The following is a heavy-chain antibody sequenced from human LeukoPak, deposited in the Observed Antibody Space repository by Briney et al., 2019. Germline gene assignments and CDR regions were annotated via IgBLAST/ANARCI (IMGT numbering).Heavy chain of an antibody. D-gene: IGHD1-1*01. CDR2: IIPIFGTA. J-gene: IGHJ5*02. V-gene: IGHV1-69*06. CDR3: ARLRLERENWFDP. CDR1: GYTFTSYG. Sequence: SVKVSCKASGYTFTSYGISWVRQAPGQGLEWMGGIIPIFGTANYAQKFQGRVTITADKSTSTAYMELSSLRSEDTAVYYCARLRLERENWFDPWGQGTLVTVSS.